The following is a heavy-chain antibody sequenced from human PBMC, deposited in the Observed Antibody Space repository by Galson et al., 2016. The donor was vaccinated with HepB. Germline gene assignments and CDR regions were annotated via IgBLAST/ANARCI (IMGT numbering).Heavy chain of an antibody. V-gene: IGHV3-48*01. CDR1: GLTFNNYH. J-gene: IGHJ5*02. CDR2: IGSSSSPI. CDR3: ARDGGITGTTDWFDP. D-gene: IGHD1-7*01. Sequence: SLRLSCAASGLTFNNYHMNWARQAPGKGLEWVSYIGSSSSPIYCADSVKGRFTISRDNAHNSLYLQMNSLRAEDSAVYYCARDGGITGTTDWFDPWGQGTLVTVSS.